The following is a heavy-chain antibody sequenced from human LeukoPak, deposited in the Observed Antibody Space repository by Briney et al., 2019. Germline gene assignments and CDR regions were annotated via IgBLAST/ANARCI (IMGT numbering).Heavy chain of an antibody. D-gene: IGHD6-19*01. Sequence: GGSLRLSCAPSGFNVSDNYLSWVRQAPGKGLEWVSVIYYGGVTHYADSVKGRFTISRDISKNTVYLQMNSLRAEDTAVYYCVKDVHSGWSYGMAVWGQGTTVTVSS. CDR3: VKDVHSGWSYGMAV. V-gene: IGHV3-53*01. CDR1: GFNVSDNY. J-gene: IGHJ6*02. CDR2: IYYGGVT.